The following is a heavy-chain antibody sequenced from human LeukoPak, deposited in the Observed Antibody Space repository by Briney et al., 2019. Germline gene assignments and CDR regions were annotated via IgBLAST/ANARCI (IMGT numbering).Heavy chain of an antibody. CDR1: GGPISSTTYY. CDR2: GTT. V-gene: IGHV4-39*01. D-gene: IGHD3-10*01. J-gene: IGHJ5*02. CDR3: ARTGGYRVWGVQNWHDP. Sequence: PETLSLTCSVSGGPISSTTYYWGWVRQPPGKGLEWIGCGTTTYNPSLRSRVTISVDTSKNQFSLKLTSVTAADTAVYYCARTGGYRVWGVQNWHDPWGQGILVTVSS.